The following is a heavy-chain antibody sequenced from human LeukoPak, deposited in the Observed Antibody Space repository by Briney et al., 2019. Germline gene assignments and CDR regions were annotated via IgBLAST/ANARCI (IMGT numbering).Heavy chain of an antibody. J-gene: IGHJ5*01. V-gene: IGHV1-69*04. CDR1: GYTFINYD. Sequence: ASVKVSCKASGYTFINYDISWVRQAPGQGLEWMGRVIPALGIALYAQRFKGRVTITADKSTSTAYMELSSLTFEDTAVYFCARDLVCTVNCKDSWGQGTLVTVSS. CDR3: ARDLVCTVNCKDS. CDR2: VIPALGIA. D-gene: IGHD3/OR15-3a*01.